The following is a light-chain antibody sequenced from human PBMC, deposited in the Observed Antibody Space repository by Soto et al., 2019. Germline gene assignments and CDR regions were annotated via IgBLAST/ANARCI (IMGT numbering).Light chain of an antibody. J-gene: IGLJ3*02. CDR2: EGS. CDR1: SNDVGSYNL. V-gene: IGLV2-14*02. CDR3: NSYTSNSTLV. Sequence: QSVVTQPASVSGSPGQSITISCTGTSNDVGSYNLVSWYQQHPGKAPKLMIYEGSKRPSGVSHRFSGSKSGNTASLTISGLQAEDEADYYCNSYTSNSTLVFGGGTKLTVL.